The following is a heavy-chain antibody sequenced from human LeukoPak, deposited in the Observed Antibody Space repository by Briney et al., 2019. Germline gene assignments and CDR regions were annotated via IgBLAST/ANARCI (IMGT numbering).Heavy chain of an antibody. CDR2: IYLSGST. CDR1: GGSISSGGYC. CDR3: ARDTLYSGSRAPDDFDI. Sequence: SQTLCLTCAVSGGSISSGGYCWSCIRPPPGKGREWIVYIYLSGSTYYNPSLKSRVTISVDTSKNQFSLKLSSVTAADTAVYYCARDTLYSGSRAPDDFDIWGQGTMVTVSS. V-gene: IGHV4-30-2*01. J-gene: IGHJ3*02. D-gene: IGHD1-26*01.